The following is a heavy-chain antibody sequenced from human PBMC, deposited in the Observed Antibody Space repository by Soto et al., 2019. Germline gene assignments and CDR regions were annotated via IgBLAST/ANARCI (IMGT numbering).Heavy chain of an antibody. D-gene: IGHD6-19*01. V-gene: IGHV3-23*01. J-gene: IGHJ6*02. CDR1: GFTFSSYA. Sequence: GGSLRLSCAVSGFTFSSYAMIWVRQAPGKGLEWVSAISGSGISKYYADSVKGRFTISRDTSKNTLYLQMNSLRAEDAAVYYCAKSPGSGWAYYYYGMDVWGQGTTVTVSS. CDR2: ISGSGISK. CDR3: AKSPGSGWAYYYYGMDV.